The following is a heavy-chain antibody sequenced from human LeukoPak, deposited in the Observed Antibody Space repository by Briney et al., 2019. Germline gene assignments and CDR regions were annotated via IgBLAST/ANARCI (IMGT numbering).Heavy chain of an antibody. V-gene: IGHV3-21*01. D-gene: IGHD3-22*01. J-gene: IGHJ4*02. CDR1: GFTFSSYS. CDR3: ARDRSRGYYDSSGYSDY. CDR2: ISSSSSYI. Sequence: GGSLRLSCAASGFTFSSYSMNWVRQAPGKGLEWVSSISSSSSYIYYADSVKGRFTISRDNAKNSLYLQMNSLRAEDTAVYYCARDRSRGYYDSSGYSDYWGQGTLVTVSS.